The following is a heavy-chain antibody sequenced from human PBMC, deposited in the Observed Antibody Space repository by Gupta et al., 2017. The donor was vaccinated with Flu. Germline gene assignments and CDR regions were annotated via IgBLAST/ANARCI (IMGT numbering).Heavy chain of an antibody. Sequence: QVQLVESGGGVVQPGRSLRLSWAASGFTFRSFCMPWVRQAPGKGLEWVAVLLYDGSKTYYADSVKGRFTISRDNSKDTLYLQMNSLKTEDTAVYYCARRYGTTLWDFDPWGQGTLVTVSS. J-gene: IGHJ5*02. CDR3: ARRYGTTLWDFDP. CDR2: LLYDGSKT. V-gene: IGHV3-30*03. CDR1: GFTFRSFC. D-gene: IGHD2-8*01.